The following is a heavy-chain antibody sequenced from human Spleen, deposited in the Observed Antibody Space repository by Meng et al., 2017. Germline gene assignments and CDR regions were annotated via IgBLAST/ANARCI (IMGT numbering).Heavy chain of an antibody. D-gene: IGHD4-11*01. J-gene: IGHJ4*02. CDR2: IYYSGST. CDR3: ARGPTTMAHDFDY. Sequence: QPQEPGPGLAMPSETLPLTCTISGGSVSSGSYYWSWIRQPPGKGLEWIGYIYYSGSTNYNPSLKSRVTISVDTSKNQFSLKLSSVTAADTAVYYCARGPTTMAHDFDYWGQGTLVTVSS. V-gene: IGHV4-61*01. CDR1: GGSVSSGSYY.